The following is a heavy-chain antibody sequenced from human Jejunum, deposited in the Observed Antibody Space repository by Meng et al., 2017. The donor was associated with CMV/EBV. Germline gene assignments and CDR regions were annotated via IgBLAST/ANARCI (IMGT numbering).Heavy chain of an antibody. CDR1: FSSFA. CDR2: ISYDGRNK. V-gene: IGHV3-30-3*02. CDR3: TKRGGYCSSPSCPGSFDL. Sequence: FSSFALNWVSQEPGKGLEWVAVISYDGRNKYYADSVKGRLTISRDNSKNTLYLQLNSLRTEDTAVYYCTKRGGYCSSPSCPGSFDLWGQGTMVTVSS. D-gene: IGHD2-2*01. J-gene: IGHJ3*01.